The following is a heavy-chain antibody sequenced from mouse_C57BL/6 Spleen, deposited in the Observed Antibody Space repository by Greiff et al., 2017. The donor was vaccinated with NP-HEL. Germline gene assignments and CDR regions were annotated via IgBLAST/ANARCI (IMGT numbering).Heavy chain of an antibody. J-gene: IGHJ3*01. Sequence: DVMLVESGGGLEKPGGSLKLSCAASGFTFSSYTMSWVRQTPEKRLEWVATISGGGGNTYYPDSVKGRFTISRDNAKNTLYLQMSSLRSEDTALYYCARLDYDTSFAYWGQGTLVTVSA. D-gene: IGHD2-4*01. CDR2: ISGGGGNT. CDR1: GFTFSSYT. CDR3: ARLDYDTSFAY. V-gene: IGHV5-9*01.